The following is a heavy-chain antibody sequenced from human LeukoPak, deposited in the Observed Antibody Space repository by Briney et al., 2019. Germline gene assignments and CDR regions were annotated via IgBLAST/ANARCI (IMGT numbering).Heavy chain of an antibody. CDR2: ISGRDGST. CDR3: AKSGGVRFDP. V-gene: IGHV3-23*01. Sequence: PGGSLRLSCAASGFTFSNYAMSWVRQAPGKGLEWVSAISGRDGSTYYADSVKGRFSISRDNSKNTLYLQMNGLRAEDTAIYYCAKSGGVRFDPWGQGTLVTVSS. J-gene: IGHJ5*02. CDR1: GFTFSNYA. D-gene: IGHD3-16*01.